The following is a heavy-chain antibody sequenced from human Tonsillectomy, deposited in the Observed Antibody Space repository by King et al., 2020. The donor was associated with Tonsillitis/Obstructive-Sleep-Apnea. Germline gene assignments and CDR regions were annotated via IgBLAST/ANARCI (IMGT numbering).Heavy chain of an antibody. CDR2: IKQDGNEK. V-gene: IGHV3-7*01. J-gene: IGHJ4*02. CDR3: ARVLGWLRFGIDY. Sequence: VQLVESGGGLVQPGGSLRLSCEASGFTFSSYWMTWVRQAPGEGLEWVAIIKQDGNEKYYVDSVKGRFTISRDNARSSLYLQMNSLRAEDTAVYYCARVLGWLRFGIDYWGQGTLVTVSS. D-gene: IGHD5-12*01. CDR1: GFTFSSYW.